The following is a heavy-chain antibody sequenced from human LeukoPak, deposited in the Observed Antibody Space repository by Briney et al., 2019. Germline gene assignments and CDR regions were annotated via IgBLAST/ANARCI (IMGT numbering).Heavy chain of an antibody. CDR1: GYTFPSYF. D-gene: IGHD3-3*01. Sequence: ASVKVSCKAPGYTFPSYFMHWVRQAPGQGLEWMGIINPTGGSTTYAQKFQGRVTMTRDASTSTVYMELSSLRSEDTAVYYCARAYDFPDYWGQGTLVTVSS. CDR2: INPTGGST. J-gene: IGHJ4*02. V-gene: IGHV1-46*01. CDR3: ARAYDFPDY.